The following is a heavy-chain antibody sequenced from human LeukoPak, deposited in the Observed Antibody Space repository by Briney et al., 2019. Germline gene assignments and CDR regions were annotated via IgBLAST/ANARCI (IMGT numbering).Heavy chain of an antibody. J-gene: IGHJ5*02. V-gene: IGHV5-10-1*01. CDR3: ARSMDYGDPGDWFDP. CDR2: IDPSDSYT. Sequence: GESLKISCKGSGYSFTNYWIGWVRQMPGKGLEWRGRIDPSDSYTNYSPSFQGHVTISADKSISTAYLQWSSLKASDTAMYYCARSMDYGDPGDWFDPWGQGTLVTVSS. D-gene: IGHD4-17*01. CDR1: GYSFTNYW.